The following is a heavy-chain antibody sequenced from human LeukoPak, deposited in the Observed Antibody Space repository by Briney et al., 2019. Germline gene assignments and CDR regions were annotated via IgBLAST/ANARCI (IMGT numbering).Heavy chain of an antibody. CDR2: FSGSGGST. Sequence: GGSLRLSGAASGFTFSSYAMSWVRQAPGKGLECISGFSGSGGSTYYADSVKGRFTISRDNSKNTLYLQMNSLRAEDTAVYYCAKDYYYMDVWGKGTTVTVSS. CDR3: AKDYYYMDV. CDR1: GFTFSSYA. J-gene: IGHJ6*03. V-gene: IGHV3-23*01.